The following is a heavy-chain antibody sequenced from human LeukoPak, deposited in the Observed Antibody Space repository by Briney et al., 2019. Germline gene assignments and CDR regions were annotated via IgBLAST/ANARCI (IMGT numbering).Heavy chain of an antibody. J-gene: IGHJ4*02. CDR3: ARRDNVVVVSASDY. Sequence: GGSLRLSCAASGFTFSSYAMSWVRQAPGKGLEWVSGISGSDGSTNYADSVKGRFTMSRDNSRDTVYLQMNSLRVDDTAVYYCARRDNVVVVSASDYWGQGTLVTVSS. V-gene: IGHV3-23*01. CDR2: ISGSDGST. D-gene: IGHD2-15*01. CDR1: GFTFSSYA.